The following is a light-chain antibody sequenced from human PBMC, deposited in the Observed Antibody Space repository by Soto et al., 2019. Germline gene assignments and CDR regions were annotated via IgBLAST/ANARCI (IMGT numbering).Light chain of an antibody. Sequence: AIQMTQSPSSLSASVGDRVTITCRTSQGIRNDLGWYQQKPEKAPKLLIYAASSLQSGVPSRFSGSGSGTDFTLTISSLQPEDFATYYCLQDYNYPWTFGQGTKVEIK. J-gene: IGKJ1*01. CDR3: LQDYNYPWT. V-gene: IGKV1-6*01. CDR1: QGIRND. CDR2: AAS.